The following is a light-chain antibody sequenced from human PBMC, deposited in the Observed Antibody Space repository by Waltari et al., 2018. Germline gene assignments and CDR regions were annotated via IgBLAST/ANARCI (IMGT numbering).Light chain of an antibody. J-gene: IGLJ2*01. CDR2: KNI. CDR1: ILAKKY. Sequence: SYELTQPSSVSVSPGQTARLTCSGDILAKKYVRWFQLKPGKAPVLVIYKNIERPSGVPERFSALNSGTTVTLPISGAQVEDEADYYCYAAADNRLFVGGTKLTVL. V-gene: IGLV3-27*01. CDR3: YAAADNRL.